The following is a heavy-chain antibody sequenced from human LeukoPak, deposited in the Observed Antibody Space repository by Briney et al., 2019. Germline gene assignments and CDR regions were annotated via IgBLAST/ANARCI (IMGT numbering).Heavy chain of an antibody. V-gene: IGHV1-18*01. D-gene: IGHD3-10*01. Sequence: ASVKVSCKASGYTFTSYGISWVRQAPGQGLEWTGWISAYNGNTNYAQKLQGRVTMTTDTSTSTAYVELRSLRSDDTAVYYCARDSDYGSGTFDYWGQGTLVTVSS. J-gene: IGHJ4*02. CDR3: ARDSDYGSGTFDY. CDR2: ISAYNGNT. CDR1: GYTFTSYG.